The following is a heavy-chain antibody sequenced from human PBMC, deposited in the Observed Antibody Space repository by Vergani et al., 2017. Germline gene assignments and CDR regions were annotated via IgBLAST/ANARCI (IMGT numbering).Heavy chain of an antibody. J-gene: IGHJ5*02. D-gene: IGHD3-10*01. Sequence: QVQLQESGPGLVKPSETLSLTCTVSGGSISSYYWSWIRQPPGKGLEWIGYIYYSGSTNYNPSLKSRVTISVDTSKNQFSLKLSSVTAADTAVYYCARERRSGSGSYGFDPWGQGTLVTVSS. V-gene: IGHV4-59*01. CDR2: IYYSGST. CDR1: GGSISSYY. CDR3: ARERRSGSGSYGFDP.